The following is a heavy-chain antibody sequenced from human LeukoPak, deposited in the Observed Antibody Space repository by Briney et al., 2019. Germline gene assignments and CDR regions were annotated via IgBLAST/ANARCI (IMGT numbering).Heavy chain of an antibody. D-gene: IGHD6-6*01. Sequence: PGGSLRLSCAASGFNFNTFWMTWVRQAPGKGLEWVANIKEDGSEEYYVDSVKGRFTISRDNAKNSLYLQMNSLRAEDTAVYYCARAPLRKYSSSSGWFDPWGQGTLVTVSS. V-gene: IGHV3-7*01. CDR2: IKEDGSEE. CDR1: GFNFNTFW. J-gene: IGHJ5*02. CDR3: ARAPLRKYSSSSGWFDP.